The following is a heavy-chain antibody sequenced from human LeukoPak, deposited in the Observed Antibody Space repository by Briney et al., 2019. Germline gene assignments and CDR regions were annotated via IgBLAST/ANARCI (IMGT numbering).Heavy chain of an antibody. D-gene: IGHD1-1*01. Sequence: GSLRLSCAASGFTVSSNYMSWVRQAPGKGLEWVSVIYSGGSTYYADSVKGRFTISRDNSKNTLYLQMNSLRAEDTAVYYCARARGPTGRGYFDYWGQGTLVTVSS. J-gene: IGHJ4*02. V-gene: IGHV3-53*01. CDR3: ARARGPTGRGYFDY. CDR1: GFTVSSNY. CDR2: IYSGGST.